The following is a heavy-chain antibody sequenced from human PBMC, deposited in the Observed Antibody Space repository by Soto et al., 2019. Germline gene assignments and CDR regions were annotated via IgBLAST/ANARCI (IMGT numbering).Heavy chain of an antibody. CDR3: APGCRNDWFNY. J-gene: IGHJ4*02. CDR1: GFIFSTYW. V-gene: IGHV3-7*05. CDR2: LKFEESER. Sequence: EVQLVESGGALVQPGGSLRLSCAGSGFIFSTYWMGWVRQTPGKRLEWVSNLKFEESERSYGDSVKGRFTISRDNAKKLLYLHMTKLRAADTPPYNSAPGCRNDWFNYGGRGTVVPVSS. D-gene: IGHD1-1*01.